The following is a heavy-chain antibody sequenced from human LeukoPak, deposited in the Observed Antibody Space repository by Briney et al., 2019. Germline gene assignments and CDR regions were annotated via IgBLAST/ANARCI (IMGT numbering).Heavy chain of an antibody. CDR2: IYPGDSDT. V-gene: IGHV5-51*01. Sequence: GESLKISCKGSGYSFSSHWIGWVRQMPGKGLEWMGIIYPGDSDTRYSPSFQGQVTISADKSISTAYLQWSSLKASDTAIYYCAANCGLPSYSNGVDVWGQGTTVTVSS. D-gene: IGHD1-1*01. CDR1: GYSFSSHW. CDR3: AANCGLPSYSNGVDV. J-gene: IGHJ6*02.